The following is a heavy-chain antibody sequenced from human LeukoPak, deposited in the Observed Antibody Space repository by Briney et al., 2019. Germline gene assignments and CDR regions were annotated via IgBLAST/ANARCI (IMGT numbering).Heavy chain of an antibody. Sequence: PGGSLRLSCVASGFTFNTYSVNWVRQAPGKGLEWVSSISGSSSYIYYADSVKGRFTISRDNAKNSLYLQMNSLRAEDTAVYYCARSVMSSWDQPLTNFDYWGQGTLVTVSS. V-gene: IGHV3-21*01. J-gene: IGHJ4*02. CDR1: GFTFNTYS. CDR2: ISGSSSYI. CDR3: ARSVMSSWDQPLTNFDY. D-gene: IGHD2-2*01.